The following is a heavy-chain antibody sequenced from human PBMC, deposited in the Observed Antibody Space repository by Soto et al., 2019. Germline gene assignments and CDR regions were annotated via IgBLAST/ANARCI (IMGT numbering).Heavy chain of an antibody. V-gene: IGHV3-23*01. CDR1: GFTFRNYA. J-gene: IGHJ6*02. CDR2: ISGNGGDI. CDR3: AKRGEIVEVSRTCVGYCIDG. D-gene: IGHD2-2*01. Sequence: SGGSLRLSCAASGFTFRNYAMSWVRQAPGKGLEWVSRISGNGGDINYADSVKGRFTISRDNSKNTLYLQMNSLRAEDPAVYYCAKRGEIVEVSRTCVGYCIDGWGQGTTGTVAS.